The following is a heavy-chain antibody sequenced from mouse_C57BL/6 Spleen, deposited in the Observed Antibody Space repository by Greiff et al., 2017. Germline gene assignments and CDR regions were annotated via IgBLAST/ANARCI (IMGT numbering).Heavy chain of an antibody. CDR1: GYAFSSSW. V-gene: IGHV1-82*01. Sequence: VQLQQSGPELVKPGASVKISCKASGYAFSSSWMNWVKQRPGKGLEWIGRIYPGDGDTNYNGKFKGKATLTADKSSSTADMQLSSLTSEDSAVSFCARSYGSSYVWYFDVWGTGTTVTVSS. D-gene: IGHD1-1*01. CDR3: ARSYGSSYVWYFDV. CDR2: IYPGDGDT. J-gene: IGHJ1*03.